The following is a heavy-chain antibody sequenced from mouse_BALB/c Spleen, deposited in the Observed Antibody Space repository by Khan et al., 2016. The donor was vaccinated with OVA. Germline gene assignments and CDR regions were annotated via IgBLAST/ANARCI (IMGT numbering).Heavy chain of an antibody. CDR2: INTYTGEP. CDR1: GYTFTNYG. Sequence: QIQLVQSGPELKKPGETVKISCKASGYTFTNYGMDWVKQAPGKGLKWMGWINTYTGEPTYPDDFKGRFAFSLESSASTAYLQINNLKNEDTATXFCARSEYYRSFAYWGQGTLVTVST. V-gene: IGHV9-3-1*01. CDR3: ARSEYYRSFAY. J-gene: IGHJ3*01. D-gene: IGHD2-14*01.